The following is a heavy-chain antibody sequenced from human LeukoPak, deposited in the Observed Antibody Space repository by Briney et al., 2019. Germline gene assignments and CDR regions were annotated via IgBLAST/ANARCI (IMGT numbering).Heavy chain of an antibody. D-gene: IGHD6-19*01. CDR1: GFTFSSYS. V-gene: IGHV3-21*01. Sequence: GGSLRLSCAASGFTFSSYSMNWVRQAPGKGLEWVSSISSSSSYIYYADSVKGRFTISRDNAKNSLYLRMNSLRAEDTAVYYCARGGSSIAVAGTHWFDPWGQGTLVTVSS. J-gene: IGHJ5*02. CDR3: ARGGSSIAVAGTHWFDP. CDR2: ISSSSSYI.